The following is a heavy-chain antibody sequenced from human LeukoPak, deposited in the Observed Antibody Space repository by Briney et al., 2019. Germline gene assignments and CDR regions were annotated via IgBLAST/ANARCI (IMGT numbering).Heavy chain of an antibody. CDR2: TYYRSKWYN. J-gene: IGHJ4*02. V-gene: IGHV6-1*01. Sequence: SQTLSLTFAISGDSVSINSAVWNWIRQSPSRGLEWLGRTYYRSKWYNDYGISVKSRMTINPDTSKNQFSLQLNSVTPEDTAVYYCARGEEYFDYWGQGTLVTVSS. CDR3: ARGEEYFDY. CDR1: GDSVSINSAV.